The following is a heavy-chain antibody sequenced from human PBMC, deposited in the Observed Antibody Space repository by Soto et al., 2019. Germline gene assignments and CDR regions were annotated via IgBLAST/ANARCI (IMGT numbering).Heavy chain of an antibody. CDR1: GFTFSSYA. CDR3: AKGASYCYYYGLDV. Sequence: EVQVLESGGGLVQPGGSLRLSCAASGFTFSSYAMSWVRQAPGKGLEWVSAIGGNAGSTYYADSVKGRFTISRDNFKNTMQLQLNSRRAEDSAVYYCAKGASYCYYYGLDVWGQGTPVTVSS. J-gene: IGHJ6*02. V-gene: IGHV3-23*01. CDR2: IGGNAGST.